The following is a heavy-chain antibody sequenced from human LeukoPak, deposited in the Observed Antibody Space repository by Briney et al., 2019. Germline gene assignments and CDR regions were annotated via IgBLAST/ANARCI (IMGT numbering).Heavy chain of an antibody. J-gene: IGHJ4*02. CDR1: GASISRGSW. CDR3: ARNGGHNQEH. CDR2: FSHSGIT. D-gene: IGHD1-1*01. Sequence: SETLSLTCDVSGASISRGSWWSWVRQPPGKGLEWIGEFSHSGITNFNPSLKSRVTISVDKSGNQFSLNLISVTAADTAVYFCARNGGHNQEHWGQGTLVTVLS. V-gene: IGHV4-4*02.